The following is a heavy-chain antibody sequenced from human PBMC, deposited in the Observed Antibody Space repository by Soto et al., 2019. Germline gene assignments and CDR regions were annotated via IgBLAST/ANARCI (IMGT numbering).Heavy chain of an antibody. Sequence: ASVKVSCKASGYSFGRYGISWVRQAPGQRPEWMGWISADNGDTRFSQKVQGRLTLTTDTSTNTAYMDLRSLSSDDTAVYYCARDRSYYYETSGYPFDYWGQGTQVTVSS. D-gene: IGHD3-22*01. J-gene: IGHJ4*02. V-gene: IGHV1-18*01. CDR2: ISADNGDT. CDR1: GYSFGRYG. CDR3: ARDRSYYYETSGYPFDY.